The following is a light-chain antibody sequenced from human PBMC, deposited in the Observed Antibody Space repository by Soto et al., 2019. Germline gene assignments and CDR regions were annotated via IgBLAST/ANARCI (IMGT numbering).Light chain of an antibody. CDR2: DTS. J-gene: IGKJ5*01. CDR1: QSVGSF. Sequence: EIVLTQSPATLSLSPGERATRSCRAIQSVGSFLAWYQQKPGQAPRLLIYDTSIRATGIPARFSGSGSGTDFTLTISSLEPEDFALYYCQQRNSWPPTFTFGQGTRLEIK. V-gene: IGKV3-11*01. CDR3: QQRNSWPPTFT.